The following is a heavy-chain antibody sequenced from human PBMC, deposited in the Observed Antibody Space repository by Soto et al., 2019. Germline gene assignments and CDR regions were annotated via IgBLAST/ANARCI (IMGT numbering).Heavy chain of an antibody. CDR3: ARHSPYCSGGSCYYYFDY. J-gene: IGHJ4*02. CDR2: IYYSGST. Sequence: QLQLQESGPGLVKPSETLSLTCTVSGGSISSSSYYWGWIRQPPGKGLEWIGSIYYSGSTYYTPSLKSRVTISVDTSNNQFSLKLSSVTAADTAVYYCARHSPYCSGGSCYYYFDYWGQGTLVTVSS. D-gene: IGHD2-15*01. CDR1: GGSISSSSYY. V-gene: IGHV4-39*01.